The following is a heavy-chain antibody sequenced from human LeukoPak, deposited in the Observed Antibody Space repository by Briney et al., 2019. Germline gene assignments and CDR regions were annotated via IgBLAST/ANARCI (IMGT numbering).Heavy chain of an antibody. Sequence: ASVKVSCKASGYTFTGYYMHWVRQAPGQGLEWMGWINPNSGGTNYAQKFQGRVTMTRDTSISTAYMELSRLRSDDTAVYYCGRSWIQLWSGFDAFDIWGQGTMVTVSS. CDR2: INPNSGGT. J-gene: IGHJ3*02. D-gene: IGHD5-18*01. CDR3: GRSWIQLWSGFDAFDI. V-gene: IGHV1-2*02. CDR1: GYTFTGYY.